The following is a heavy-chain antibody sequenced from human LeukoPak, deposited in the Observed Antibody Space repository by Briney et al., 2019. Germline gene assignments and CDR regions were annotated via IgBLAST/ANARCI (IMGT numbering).Heavy chain of an antibody. V-gene: IGHV3-66*04. CDR2: IYSGGST. Sequence: PGGSLRLSCAASGFTVSSNYMSWVRQAPGKGLEWVSVIYSGGSTYYADCVKGRFTISRDNSKNTLYLQMNSLRAEDTAVYYCARRPKFEWELPYYFDYWGQGTLVTVSS. CDR3: ARRPKFEWELPYYFDY. J-gene: IGHJ4*02. CDR1: GFTVSSNY. D-gene: IGHD1-26*01.